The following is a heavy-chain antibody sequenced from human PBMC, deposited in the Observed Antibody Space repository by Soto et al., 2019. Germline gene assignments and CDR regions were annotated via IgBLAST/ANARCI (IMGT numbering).Heavy chain of an antibody. Sequence: ASVKVSCKASGGTFSSYAISWVRQAPGQGLEWMGGIIPIFGTANYAQKFQGRVTITADESTSTAYMELSSLRSEDTAVYYCARGGGVPAAPSIGYNWFDPWGQGTLVTVSS. CDR3: ARGGGVPAAPSIGYNWFDP. CDR1: GGTFSSYA. CDR2: IIPIFGTA. V-gene: IGHV1-69*13. J-gene: IGHJ5*02. D-gene: IGHD2-2*01.